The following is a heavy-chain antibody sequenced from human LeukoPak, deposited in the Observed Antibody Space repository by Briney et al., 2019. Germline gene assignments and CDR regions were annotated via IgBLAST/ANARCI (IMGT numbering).Heavy chain of an antibody. CDR1: GFTFSSYA. Sequence: GGSLRLSCAASGFTFSSYAMHWVRQAPGKGLEWVAVISYDGSNKYYADSVKGRFTISRDNSRNTLYLQMNSLRAEDTAVYYCARAYLGYCSGGSCHGDGGYWGQGTLVTVSS. J-gene: IGHJ4*02. CDR3: ARAYLGYCSGGSCHGDGGY. V-gene: IGHV3-30-3*01. CDR2: ISYDGSNK. D-gene: IGHD2-15*01.